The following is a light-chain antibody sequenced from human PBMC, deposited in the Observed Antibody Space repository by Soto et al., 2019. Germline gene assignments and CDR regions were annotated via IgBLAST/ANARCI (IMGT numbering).Light chain of an antibody. CDR3: QQAATFPLT. V-gene: IGKV1-12*01. CDR1: QAFGKL. J-gene: IGKJ4*01. CDR2: GIS. Sequence: DVPMTKSPSSVSASVGDRVIITCRASQAFGKLLAWYQQKRGKAPKLLIYGISTLQGGVPSRFIGSESGTEFTLPNSSVQPEDSATYYWQQAATFPLTLGGGTEVEI.